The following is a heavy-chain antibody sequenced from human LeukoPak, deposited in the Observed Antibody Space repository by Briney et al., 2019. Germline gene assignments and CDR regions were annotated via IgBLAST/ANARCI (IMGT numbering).Heavy chain of an antibody. CDR1: GYTFTSYG. V-gene: IGHV1-18*01. D-gene: IGHD6-6*01. CDR2: ISAYNGNT. CDR3: ARAIAARGYYYYGRDV. Sequence: ASVKVSCKASGYTFTSYGISWVRQAPGQGLEWMGWISAYNGNTNYAQKLQGRVTMTTDTSTSTAYMELRSLRSDDTAVYYCARAIAARGYYYYGRDVGGQGTTVTVSS. J-gene: IGHJ6*02.